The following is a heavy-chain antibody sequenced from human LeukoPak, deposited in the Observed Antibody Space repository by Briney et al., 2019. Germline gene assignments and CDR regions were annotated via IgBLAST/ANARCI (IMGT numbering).Heavy chain of an antibody. V-gene: IGHV4-34*01. D-gene: IGHD2-21*02. J-gene: IGHJ4*02. Sequence: SETLSLTCAVYGRSFSGYYWSWIRQPPGKGLEWIGEINHSGSTNYNPPLKSRVTISVDTSKNQFSLKLSSVTAADTAVYYCARGVRRLLFSYYLDYWGQGTLVTVSS. CDR2: INHSGST. CDR1: GRSFSGYY. CDR3: ARGVRRLLFSYYLDY.